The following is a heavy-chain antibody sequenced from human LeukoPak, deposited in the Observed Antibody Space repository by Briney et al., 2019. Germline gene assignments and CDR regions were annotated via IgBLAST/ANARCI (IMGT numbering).Heavy chain of an antibody. D-gene: IGHD2-15*01. CDR2: ISYSGVT. CDR3: TRALGLGVAAPNWYFDL. J-gene: IGHJ2*01. CDR1: GGSISSHY. Sequence: PSETLSLTCIVSGGSISSHYWSWIRQPPGKGLEWIGYISYSGVTESNPSLKSRVTISVDKSKNQFSLKLSSVTAADTAVYYCTRALGLGVAAPNWYFDLWGRGTLVTVSS. V-gene: IGHV4-59*11.